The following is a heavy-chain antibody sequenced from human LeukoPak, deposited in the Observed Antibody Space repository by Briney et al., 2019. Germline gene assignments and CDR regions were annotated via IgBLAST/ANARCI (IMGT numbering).Heavy chain of an antibody. Sequence: GASVKVSCKASGGTFSSYAISWVRQAPGQGLEWMGGIIPIFGTANYAQKFQGRVTITTDESTSTAYMELRSLRSDDTAVYYCATGSFRYYYDSSGLNYWGQGTLVTVSS. CDR1: GGTFSSYA. CDR3: ATGSFRYYYDSSGLNY. CDR2: IIPIFGTA. J-gene: IGHJ4*02. D-gene: IGHD3-22*01. V-gene: IGHV1-69*05.